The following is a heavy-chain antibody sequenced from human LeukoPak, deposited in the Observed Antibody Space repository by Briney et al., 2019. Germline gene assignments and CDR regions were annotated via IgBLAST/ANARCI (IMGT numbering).Heavy chain of an antibody. CDR3: AKGSEGGYSYGYHSDY. V-gene: IGHV3-23*01. J-gene: IGHJ4*02. Sequence: GGSLRLSCAASGFMFSNYAMSWVRQAPGKGLEWVSGISGSGGNTYHADSVRGRFTISRDNSKNRLYLQMNSLRAEDAAVYYCAKGSEGGYSYGYHSDYWGQGTLVTVSS. CDR1: GFMFSNYA. D-gene: IGHD5-18*01. CDR2: ISGSGGNT.